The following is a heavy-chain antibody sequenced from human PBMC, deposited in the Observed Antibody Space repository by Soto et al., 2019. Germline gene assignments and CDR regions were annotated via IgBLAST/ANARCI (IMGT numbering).Heavy chain of an antibody. V-gene: IGHV3-7*05. Sequence: PVGSLRLSCAASGFNFYTSWMDWVRQSPGKGLEWVANIDQDGNEKYYVDSVKGRFTISRDNAKNSLYLQMNSLRAEDTAVYYCSRRLEVWGQGTTVTVSS. CDR1: GFNFYTSW. CDR2: IDQDGNEK. J-gene: IGHJ6*02. CDR3: SRRLEV.